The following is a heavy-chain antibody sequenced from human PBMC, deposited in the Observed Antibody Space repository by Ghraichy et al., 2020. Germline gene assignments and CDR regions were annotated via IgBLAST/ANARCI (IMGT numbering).Heavy chain of an antibody. CDR3: VREGSGNSFDF. J-gene: IGHJ4*02. V-gene: IGHV4-38-2*02. D-gene: IGHD6-19*01. CDR2: IYHSGST. CDR1: GYSISSGYY. Sequence: SQTLSLTCTVSGYSISSGYYWGWIRQPPGKGLEWIANIYHSGSTYYNLSLKSRVTISVDTSKNQFSLKLSSVTAADTAVYYCVREGSGNSFDFWGQGSLVTVSS.